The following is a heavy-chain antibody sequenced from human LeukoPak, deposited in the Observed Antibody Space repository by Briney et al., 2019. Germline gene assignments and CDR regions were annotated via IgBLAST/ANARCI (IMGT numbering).Heavy chain of an antibody. CDR2: LSGSGAIT. D-gene: IGHD6-19*01. CDR1: GFTYRPYA. J-gene: IGHJ4*02. Sequence: GGSLRLSCAGSGFTYRPYAMSWVRQAPGKGLEWVSTLSGSGAITYYADSVKGRFTISRDNSKNTLELQMNSLRADDTAIYYCAKDRVAVALGDYWGQGTLVTVSS. CDR3: AKDRVAVALGDY. V-gene: IGHV3-23*01.